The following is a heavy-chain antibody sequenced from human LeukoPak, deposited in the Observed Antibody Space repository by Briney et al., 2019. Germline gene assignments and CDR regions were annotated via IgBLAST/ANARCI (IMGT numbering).Heavy chain of an antibody. CDR1: GFPFSSYS. D-gene: IGHD6-13*01. V-gene: IGHV3-30*01. CDR3: ARGVSTWYRIDY. Sequence: PRRSLRLSCVASGFPFSSYSFPWVRQAPGKGLEWVALLSYDGSIKHYADSVKGRFTLSRDNSKSSVYLQMDSLKADDTAVYYCARGVSTWYRIDYWGQGTLVTVSS. CDR2: LSYDGSIK. J-gene: IGHJ4*02.